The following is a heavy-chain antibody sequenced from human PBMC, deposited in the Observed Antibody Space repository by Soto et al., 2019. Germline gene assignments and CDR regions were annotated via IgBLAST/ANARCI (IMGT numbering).Heavy chain of an antibody. CDR2: ISPSGGST. CDR3: ARESTGYSSGFLFDY. CDR1: GYTFTSYD. V-gene: IGHV1-46*01. J-gene: IGHJ4*02. Sequence: ASVKVSCKASGYTFTSYDIRWVRQAPGQGLEWMGIISPSGGSTSYAQKFQGRVTMTRDTSTSTVYMELSSLRSEDTAVYYCARESTGYSSGFLFDYWGQGTLVTVSS. D-gene: IGHD6-19*01.